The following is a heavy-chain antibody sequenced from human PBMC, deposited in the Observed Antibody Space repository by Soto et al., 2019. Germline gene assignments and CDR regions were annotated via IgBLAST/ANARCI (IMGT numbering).Heavy chain of an antibody. J-gene: IGHJ4*02. D-gene: IGHD2-8*01. CDR3: ARFTTWQGVIDY. Sequence: PSETLSLTCTVSGGSISSGDYYWSWIRQPPGKGLEWIGYIYYSGSTYYNPSLKSRVTISVDTSKNQFSLKLSSVTAADTAVYYCARFTTWQGVIDYWGQGTLVTVSS. CDR1: GGSISSGDYY. CDR2: IYYSGST. V-gene: IGHV4-30-4*01.